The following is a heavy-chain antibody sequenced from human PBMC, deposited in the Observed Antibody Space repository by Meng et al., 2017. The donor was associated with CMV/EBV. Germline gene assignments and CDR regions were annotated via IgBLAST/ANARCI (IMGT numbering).Heavy chain of an antibody. CDR3: ARDAPEGSSSWYGAWFDP. Sequence: SISGSNWWSWVRQPPGQGLEWIGEIYHSGSTNYNPSLKSRVTISVDKSKNQFSLKLSSVTAADTAVYYCARDAPEGSSSWYGAWFDPWGQGTLVTVSS. CDR1: SISGSNW. D-gene: IGHD6-13*01. V-gene: IGHV4-4*02. J-gene: IGHJ5*02. CDR2: IYHSGST.